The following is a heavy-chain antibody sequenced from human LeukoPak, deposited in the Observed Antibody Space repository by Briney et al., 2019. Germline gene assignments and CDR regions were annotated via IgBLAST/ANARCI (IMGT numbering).Heavy chain of an antibody. CDR3: AKDPCSGGSCYSADY. CDR2: INPNSGAT. J-gene: IGHJ4*02. V-gene: IGHV1-2*02. Sequence: RASVKVSCKASGYTFTGYYMHWVRQAPGQGLEWMGWINPNSGATNYAQKFQGRVTMTRDTSISTAYMELSRLRSDDTAVYYCAKDPCSGGSCYSADYWGQGTLVTVSS. CDR1: GYTFTGYY. D-gene: IGHD2-15*01.